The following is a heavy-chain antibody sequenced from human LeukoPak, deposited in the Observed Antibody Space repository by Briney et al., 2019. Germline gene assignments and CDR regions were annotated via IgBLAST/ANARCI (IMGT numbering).Heavy chain of an antibody. Sequence: SETLSLTCTVSHDSISDYYWSWIRQPPGKELEWIGSIYYNGNTNYNPSLRSRVTISVDTSKNQFSLKLSSLTAADTAIYYCATGGSGNFHDYWGPGTLVTVSS. V-gene: IGHV4-59*03. CDR2: IYYNGNT. J-gene: IGHJ4*02. CDR3: ATGGSGNFHDY. D-gene: IGHD3-10*01. CDR1: HDSISDYY.